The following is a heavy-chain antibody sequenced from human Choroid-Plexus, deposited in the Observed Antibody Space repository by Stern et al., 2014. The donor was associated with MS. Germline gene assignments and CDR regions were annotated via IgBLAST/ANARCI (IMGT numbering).Heavy chain of an antibody. V-gene: IGHV1-2*02. CDR1: GYIFTGYY. CDR2: INPNTGGT. CDR3: ARDQRGITIFGVVTDYYYLGMDV. J-gene: IGHJ6*02. Sequence: QVPLVQSGAEVKKLGASVKVSCKTSGYIFTGYYIHWVRQAPGQGLEWMAWINPNTGGTKDAKKVQGRVTMSRDTANSTAYVELSSLTSDDTAGYYCARDQRGITIFGVVTDYYYLGMDVWGQGTTVTVSS. D-gene: IGHD3-3*01.